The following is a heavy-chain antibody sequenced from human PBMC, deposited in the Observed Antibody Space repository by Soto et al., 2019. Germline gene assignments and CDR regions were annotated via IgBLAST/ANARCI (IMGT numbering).Heavy chain of an antibody. CDR3: ARGHDHMVRGVIILDY. D-gene: IGHD3-10*01. Sequence: GASVKVSCKASGGTFSSYGISWVRQAPGQGLEWMGWISAYNGNTNYAQKLQGRITMTTDSSSIKVYMVMRSLRSVDSAVYYCARGHDHMVRGVIILDYWGQGTLVTVSS. J-gene: IGHJ4*02. CDR1: GGTFSSYG. V-gene: IGHV1-18*01. CDR2: ISAYNGNT.